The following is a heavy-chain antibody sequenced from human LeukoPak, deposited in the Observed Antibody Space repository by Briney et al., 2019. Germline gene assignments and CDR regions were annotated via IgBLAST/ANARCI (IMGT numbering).Heavy chain of an antibody. J-gene: IGHJ5*02. Sequence: GGSLRLSCAASGFTFSDYTMNWVRQAPGKGLEWVSSISSKSNYIFYADSIEGRFNISRDNARNSVYLQLNRLRVEDTAVYYCARLGITLSGEVKSSWGQGTLVTVSS. V-gene: IGHV3-21*06. CDR1: GFTFSDYT. D-gene: IGHD2/OR15-2a*01. CDR3: ARLGITLSGEVKSS. CDR2: ISSKSNYI.